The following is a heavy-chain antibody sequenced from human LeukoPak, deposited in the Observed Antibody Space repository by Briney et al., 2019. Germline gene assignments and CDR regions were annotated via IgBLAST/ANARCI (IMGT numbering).Heavy chain of an antibody. CDR1: GFTFSSYG. J-gene: IGHJ4*02. V-gene: IGHV3-33*06. D-gene: IGHD3-22*01. CDR3: AKGLGSLIDY. CDR2: IWYDGSNK. Sequence: GRSLRLSCAASGFTFSSYGMHWVRQAPGKGLEWVAVIWYDGSNKYYADSVKGRFTISRDNSKNTLYLQMNSLRAEDTAVYYCAKGLGSLIDYWGQGTLVTVSS.